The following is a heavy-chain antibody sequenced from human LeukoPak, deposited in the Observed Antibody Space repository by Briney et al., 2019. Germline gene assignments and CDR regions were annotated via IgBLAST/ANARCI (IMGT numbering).Heavy chain of an antibody. CDR3: AKDRALYYYGSGSYITDY. J-gene: IGHJ4*02. CDR1: GFTFSSYG. D-gene: IGHD3-10*01. Sequence: GGSLRLSCAASGFTFSSYGMSWVRQAPGKGLEWVSAISGSGGSTYYADSVKGRFTISRDNSKNTLYLQMNSLRAEDTAVYYCAKDRALYYYGSGSYITDYWGQGTLVTVSS. CDR2: ISGSGGST. V-gene: IGHV3-23*01.